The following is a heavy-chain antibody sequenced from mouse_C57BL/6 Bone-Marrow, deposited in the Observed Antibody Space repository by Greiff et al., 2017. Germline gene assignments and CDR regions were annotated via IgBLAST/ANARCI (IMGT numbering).Heavy chain of an antibody. Sequence: VQLQQSGPELVKPGASVKISCKASGYTFTDYYMNWVKQSHGKSLEWIGDINPNNGGTSYNQKFKGKATLTVDKSSSTAYMELRSLTSEDSAVYYCVTTVVAYFDYWVQGTTLTVSS. CDR1: GYTFTDYY. CDR3: VTTVVAYFDY. CDR2: INPNNGGT. V-gene: IGHV1-26*01. D-gene: IGHD1-1*01. J-gene: IGHJ2*01.